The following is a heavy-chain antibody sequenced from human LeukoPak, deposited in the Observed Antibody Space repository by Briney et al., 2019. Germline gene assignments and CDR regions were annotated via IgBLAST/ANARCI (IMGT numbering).Heavy chain of an antibody. J-gene: IGHJ4*02. Sequence: GGSLRPSCAPYGFIFSSYAMSCVRQAPGRGLEWVSAISGSGGSTYYAHSVKGRFTISRDNSKNTLYLQMNSLRAEDTAVYYCAKAQDIVVVPGGVFDYWGQGTLVTVSS. CDR3: AKAQDIVVVPGGVFDY. CDR1: GFIFSSYA. CDR2: ISGSGGST. D-gene: IGHD2-2*01. V-gene: IGHV3-23*01.